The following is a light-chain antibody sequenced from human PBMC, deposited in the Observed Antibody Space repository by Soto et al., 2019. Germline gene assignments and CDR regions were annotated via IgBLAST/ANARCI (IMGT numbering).Light chain of an antibody. CDR2: KVS. V-gene: IGKV1-5*03. CDR1: QSINTW. Sequence: IQMTQSPSILSASIGDRVTISCRASQSINTWLAWYQHKPGKAPKLLISKVSTLESGVPSRFSGSASGTEFTLTISSLQHEDYATYYCQQYNYYWTFGQGTKVEV. CDR3: QQYNYYWT. J-gene: IGKJ1*01.